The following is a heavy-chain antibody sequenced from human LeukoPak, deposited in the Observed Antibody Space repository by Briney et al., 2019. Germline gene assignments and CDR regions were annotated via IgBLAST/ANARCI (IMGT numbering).Heavy chain of an antibody. V-gene: IGHV3-30*01. CDR2: ISYDGSNK. CDR1: GFTFSSYA. D-gene: IGHD1-26*01. CDR3: ARDLSGSYEGYFDY. J-gene: IGHJ4*02. Sequence: GRSLRLSCAASGFTFSSYAMHWVRQAPGKGLEWVAVISYDGSNKYYADSVKGRFTISRGNSKNTLYLQMNSLRAEDTAVYYCARDLSGSYEGYFDYWGQGTLVTVSS.